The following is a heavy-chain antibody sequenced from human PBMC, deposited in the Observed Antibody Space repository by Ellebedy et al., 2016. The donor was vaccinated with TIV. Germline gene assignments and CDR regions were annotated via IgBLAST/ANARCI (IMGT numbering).Heavy chain of an antibody. D-gene: IGHD7-27*01. CDR3: AKGLTGDRGGWGWYFDL. Sequence: GESLKISCAASGFTFSTYGMSWVRQAPGKGLEWVPAIRGGDSNTYYADSVKGRSTISRDNFKNTLYLQLNSLRAEDTAVYYCAKGLTGDRGGWGWYFDLWGRGTLVTVSS. CDR2: IRGGDSNT. CDR1: GFTFSTYG. J-gene: IGHJ2*01. V-gene: IGHV3-23*01.